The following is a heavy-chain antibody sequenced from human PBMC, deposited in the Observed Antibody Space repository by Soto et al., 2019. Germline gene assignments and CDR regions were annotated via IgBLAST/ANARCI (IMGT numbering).Heavy chain of an antibody. CDR2: MVKSGIA. Sequence: QVQLQESGPGLVKPSETLSLTCAVSGGSLTGQHWSWIRQPPGKGLEWVGLMVKSGIARYNPSLQSRVANSIEPSKNSFALRLSSVTAGDTAVYYCASYIEGDGGRGSWGQGHLVTVSS. CDR1: GGSLTGQH. V-gene: IGHV4-4*09. J-gene: IGHJ4*02. CDR3: ASYIEGDGGRGS. D-gene: IGHD4-17*01.